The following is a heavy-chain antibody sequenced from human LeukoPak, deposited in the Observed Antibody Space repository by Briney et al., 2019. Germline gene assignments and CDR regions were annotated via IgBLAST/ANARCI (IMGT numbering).Heavy chain of an antibody. D-gene: IGHD3-22*01. CDR2: INPNSGGT. CDR1: GYTFTDYL. V-gene: IGHV1-2*06. J-gene: IGHJ5*01. Sequence: GASVKVSCKASGYTFTDYLIHWVRQAPGQGPEWMGRINPNSGGTRYAQKFQGRVIMTRDTSITTLYMELSSLRSDDTAVYYCARDREFCDSSCYSGWFASWGQGTLVTVSS. CDR3: ARDREFCDSSCYSGWFAS.